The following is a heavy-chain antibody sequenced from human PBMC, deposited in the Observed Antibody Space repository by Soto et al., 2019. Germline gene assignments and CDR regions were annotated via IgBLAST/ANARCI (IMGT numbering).Heavy chain of an antibody. CDR1: GFTFSNYA. CDR3: AKVGPHLHTTEAFDWFDP. Sequence: EVRLLESGGGLVQPGGSLRLSCTASGFTFSNYAMSWVRQAPGKGLEWVSSISGTGSPTYYADSVRGRFTISRDNSNDMWSLQLNRLSADGTAMYYCAKVGPHLHTTEAFDWFDPWCQETLVTVSS. D-gene: IGHD3-3*02. J-gene: IGHJ5*02. CDR2: ISGTGSPT. V-gene: IGHV3-23*01.